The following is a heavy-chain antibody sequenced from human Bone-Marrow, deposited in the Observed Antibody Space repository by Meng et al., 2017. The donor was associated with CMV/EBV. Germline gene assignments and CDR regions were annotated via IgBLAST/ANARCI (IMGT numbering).Heavy chain of an antibody. D-gene: IGHD5/OR15-5a*01. CDR2: IGTAGDT. J-gene: IGHJ6*02. CDR1: GFTFSSYD. Sequence: GESLKISCAACGFTFSSYDMHWVRQATGKGLEWVSAIGTAGDTYYPGSVKGQFTISRENAKNSLYLQMNSLRAEDTAVYYCARVRGSVRGVYYYYGMDVWGQGTTVTVS. CDR3: ARVRGSVRGVYYYYGMDV. V-gene: IGHV3-13*03.